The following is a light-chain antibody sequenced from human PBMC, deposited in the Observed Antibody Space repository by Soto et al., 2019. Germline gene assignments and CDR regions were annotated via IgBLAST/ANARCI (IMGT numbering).Light chain of an antibody. CDR1: QSISSY. CDR3: QQSDSTPQT. CDR2: GAS. Sequence: DIQMTQSPSSLSASVGDRVTITCRASQSISSYLNWYQQKPGKAPKLLIYGASSLQSGVPSRFSGSGSGTDFTLTISSLQPEDFATYFCQQSDSTPQTFGQGTKVEIK. J-gene: IGKJ1*01. V-gene: IGKV1-39*01.